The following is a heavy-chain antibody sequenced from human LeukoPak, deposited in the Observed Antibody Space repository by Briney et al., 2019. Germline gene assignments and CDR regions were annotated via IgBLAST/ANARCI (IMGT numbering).Heavy chain of an antibody. CDR1: GGSISSGSYY. D-gene: IGHD3-9*01. V-gene: IGHV4-61*02. Sequence: SQTLSLACTVSGGSISSGSYYWSWIRQPAGKGLEWIGRIYTSGSTNYNPSLKSRVTISVDTSKNQFSLKLSSVTAADTAVYYCARGIQLRYFDWLLESNDAFDIWGQGTMVTVSS. CDR2: IYTSGST. CDR3: ARGIQLRYFDWLLESNDAFDI. J-gene: IGHJ3*02.